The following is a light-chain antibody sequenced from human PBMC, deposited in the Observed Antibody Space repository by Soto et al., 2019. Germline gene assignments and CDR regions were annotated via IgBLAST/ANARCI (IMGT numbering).Light chain of an antibody. CDR3: QQYYSTPRT. CDR2: WAS. CDR1: QSVLYSSNNKNY. J-gene: IGKJ2*01. V-gene: IGKV4-1*01. Sequence: DIVMTQSPDSLAVSLGESATINCKSSQSVLYSSNNKNYLAWYQQKPGQPPKLLIYWASTRESGVPDRFSGSGSGPDFTLTISSLQAEDVAVYYCQQYYSTPRTFGQGTKLEIK.